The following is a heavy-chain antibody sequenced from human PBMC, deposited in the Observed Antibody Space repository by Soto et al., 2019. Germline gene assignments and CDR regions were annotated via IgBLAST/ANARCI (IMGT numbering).Heavy chain of an antibody. D-gene: IGHD1-7*01. CDR3: ASGRTGTILDYYYYYMDV. CDR2: INAGNGNT. J-gene: IGHJ6*03. CDR1: GYTFTSYA. V-gene: IGHV1-3*01. Sequence: ASVKVSCKASGYTFTSYAMHWVRQAPGQRLEWMGWINAGNGNTKYSQKFQGRVTITRDTSASTAYMELSSLRSEDTAVYYCASGRTGTILDYYYYYMDVWGKGTTVTSP.